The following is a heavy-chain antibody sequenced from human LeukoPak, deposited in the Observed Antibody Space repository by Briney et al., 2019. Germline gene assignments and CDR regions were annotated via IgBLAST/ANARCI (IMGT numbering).Heavy chain of an antibody. D-gene: IGHD4/OR15-4a*01. Sequence: GGSLRLSCAASGFTSDDYAMHWLRQAPGKGLEWVSGISWNSGSIGYADSVKGRFTISRDNAKNSLYLQMNSLRAEDMALYYCAKGGPTVPTLPFDYWGQGTLVTVS. J-gene: IGHJ4*02. V-gene: IGHV3-9*02. CDR3: AKGGPTVPTLPFDY. CDR1: GFTSDDYA. CDR2: ISWNSGSI.